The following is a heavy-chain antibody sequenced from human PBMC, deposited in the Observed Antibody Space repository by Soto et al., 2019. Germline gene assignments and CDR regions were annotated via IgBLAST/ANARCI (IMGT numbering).Heavy chain of an antibody. V-gene: IGHV1-18*01. CDR2: ISAYNGNT. CDR1: GYTFTSYG. Sequence: QVQLVQSGAEVKKPGASVKVSCKASGYTFTSYGISWVRQAPGQGLEWMGWISAYNGNTKYAQKFRGRVTLTTDTSRSTAYMELRSLRSDDTAVYYCARAWYCSGGSCYCGYWGQGTLVTVSS. J-gene: IGHJ4*02. CDR3: ARAWYCSGGSCYCGY. D-gene: IGHD2-15*01.